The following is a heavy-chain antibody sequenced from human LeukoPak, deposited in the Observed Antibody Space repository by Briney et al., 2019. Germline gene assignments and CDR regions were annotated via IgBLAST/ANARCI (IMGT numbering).Heavy chain of an antibody. CDR1: GFTFSNAW. CDR3: ARFGPQNSGSYSKPNFSGY. V-gene: IGHV3-15*01. D-gene: IGHD1-26*01. J-gene: IGHJ4*02. CDR2: IKSKTDGGTT. Sequence: GGSLRLSCAASGFTFSNAWMSWVRQPPGKGLEWVGRIKSKTDGGTTDYAAPVKGRFTISRDDSKSTLYLQMNSLTTEDTAVYYCARFGPQNSGSYSKPNFSGYWGQGTLVTVSS.